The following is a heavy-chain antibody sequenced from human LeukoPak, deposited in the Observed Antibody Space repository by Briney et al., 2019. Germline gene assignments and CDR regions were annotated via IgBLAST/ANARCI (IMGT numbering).Heavy chain of an antibody. CDR1: GFTVSSNY. Sequence: GGSLRLSCAASGFTVSSNYMSWVRQAPGKGLEWVSVIYSGGSTYYADSVKGRFTISRHNSKNTLYLQVNSLRAEDTAVYYCAKAYCGGDCYKGDAFDIWGQGTMVTVSS. CDR2: IYSGGST. V-gene: IGHV3-53*04. CDR3: AKAYCGGDCYKGDAFDI. D-gene: IGHD2-21*02. J-gene: IGHJ3*02.